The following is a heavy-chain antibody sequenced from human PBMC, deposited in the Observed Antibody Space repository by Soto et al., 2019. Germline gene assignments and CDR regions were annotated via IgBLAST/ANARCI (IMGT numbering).Heavy chain of an antibody. CDR2: ISSNGGST. J-gene: IGHJ4*02. V-gene: IGHV3-64*01. Sequence: EVQLVESGGGLVQPGGSLRLSCAASGFTFSRYAMHWVRQAPGKGLEYVSAISSNGGSTEYANSVKGRFTISRDNSKNTLYLQMGRLRAEDMAVYYCAISRDGYQFDYWGQGTLVTVSS. D-gene: IGHD5-12*01. CDR3: AISRDGYQFDY. CDR1: GFTFSRYA.